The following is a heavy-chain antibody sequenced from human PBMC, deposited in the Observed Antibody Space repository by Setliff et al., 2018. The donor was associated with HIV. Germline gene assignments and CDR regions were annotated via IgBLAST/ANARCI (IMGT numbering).Heavy chain of an antibody. CDR3: AKHECSGGCYYYMDV. J-gene: IGHJ6*03. V-gene: IGHV3-15*01. CDR1: GFTFNNAW. D-gene: IGHD2-15*01. CDR2: FKSKTDGGTT. Sequence: GGSLRLSCVASGFTFNNAWMSWVRQAPGKGLEWVGRFKSKTDGGTTDYAAPVKGRFIISRDDSKNTLYLQMNSLRAEDTAVYYCAKHECSGGCYYYMDVWGKGIMVTVSS.